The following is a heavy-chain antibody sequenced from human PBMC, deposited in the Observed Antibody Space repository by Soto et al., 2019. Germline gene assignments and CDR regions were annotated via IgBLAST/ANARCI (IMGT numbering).Heavy chain of an antibody. V-gene: IGHV1-69*02. D-gene: IGHD3-16*01. CDR2: IIPILGIA. CDR1: GGTFSSYT. CDR3: ARGPRYDYVWGFAH. J-gene: IGHJ5*02. Sequence: QVQLVQSGAEVKKPGSSVKVSCKASGGTFSSYTISWVRQAPGQGLEWMGRIIPILGIANYAQKFQGRVTITADNSTSTDYMEVSSLRSEDTAVYYGARGPRYDYVWGFAHWGQGTLVTVSS.